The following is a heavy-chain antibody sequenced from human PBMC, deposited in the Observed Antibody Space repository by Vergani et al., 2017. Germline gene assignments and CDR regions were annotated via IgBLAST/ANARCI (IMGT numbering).Heavy chain of an antibody. V-gene: IGHV3-30*04. CDR1: GFTLSSYA. CDR3: ARDTNFDY. CDR2: ISYDGSNK. J-gene: IGHJ4*02. Sequence: QVQLVESGGGVVQPGRSLRLSCAASGFTLSSYAMHWVRQAPGKGLEWVAVISYDGSNKYYADSVKGRFTISRDNSKTTLYLQMNSLRAEDSAVYYCARDTNFDYWGQGTLVTVSS.